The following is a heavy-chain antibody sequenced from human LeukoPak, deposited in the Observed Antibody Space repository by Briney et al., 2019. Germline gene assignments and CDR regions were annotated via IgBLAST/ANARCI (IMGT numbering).Heavy chain of an antibody. J-gene: IGHJ1*01. CDR2: IIPIFGTA. CDR3: ARGGLIDSSGYQH. CDR1: GGTFSSYA. V-gene: IGHV1-69*05. Sequence: ASVKLSCKASGGTFSSYAISWARQAPGQGREWMGRIIPIFGTANYAQKFQGRVTITTDESTSTAYKELSSLRSEDTAVYYCARGGLIDSSGYQHWGQGTLVTVSS. D-gene: IGHD3-22*01.